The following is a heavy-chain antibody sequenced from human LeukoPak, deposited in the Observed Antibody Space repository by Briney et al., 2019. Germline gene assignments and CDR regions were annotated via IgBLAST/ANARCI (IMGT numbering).Heavy chain of an antibody. CDR3: ARDTRPAGYSSSWFSYYYYMDV. CDR1: GYTFTGYY. D-gene: IGHD6-13*01. CDR2: INPNSGGT. V-gene: IGHV1-2*02. Sequence: GASVKVSCKASGYTFTGYYIHWVRQAPGQGLEWRGWINPNSGGTNYAQKFQGRVTMTRDTSISTAYMELSRLRSDDTAVYYCARDTRPAGYSSSWFSYYYYMDVWGKGTAVTVSS. J-gene: IGHJ6*03.